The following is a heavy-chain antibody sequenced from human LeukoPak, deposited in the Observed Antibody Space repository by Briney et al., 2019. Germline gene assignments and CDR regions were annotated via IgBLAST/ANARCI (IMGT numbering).Heavy chain of an antibody. J-gene: IGHJ3*01. V-gene: IGHV4-39*07. D-gene: IGHD3-22*01. CDR2: IYYGGST. CDR3: AKSTYYYDTFVNAFDF. Sequence: SETLSLTCTVSGGSISSSSYYWGWIRQPPGKGLEWIGSIYYGGSTYYNASLRSRVTTSVDTSKNQFSLKLSSVTAADTAVYYCAKSTYYYDTFVNAFDFWGQGTVVTVSS. CDR1: GGSISSSSYY.